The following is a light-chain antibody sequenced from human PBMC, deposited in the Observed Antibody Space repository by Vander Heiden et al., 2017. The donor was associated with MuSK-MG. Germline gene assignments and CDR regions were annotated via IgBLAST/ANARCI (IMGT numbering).Light chain of an antibody. CDR1: QSLLNSNGNNY. Sequence: DIVMTQSPLYLPVTPGEPASISCRSSQSLLNSNGNNYLDWYLQKPGQSPQLLIYLGSNRASGVPDRFSGSGSGTDFTLKISRVEAEDVGLYFCMQALQSPWTFGQGTRVDIK. CDR2: LGS. J-gene: IGKJ1*01. CDR3: MQALQSPWT. V-gene: IGKV2-28*01.